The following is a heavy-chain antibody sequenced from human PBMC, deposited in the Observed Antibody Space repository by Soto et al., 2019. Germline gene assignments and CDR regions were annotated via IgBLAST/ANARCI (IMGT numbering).Heavy chain of an antibody. J-gene: IGHJ4*02. V-gene: IGHV3-7*03. Sequence: EVQLVESGGGLVQPGGYLRLSCAAYGFTFSSYWMTWVRQAPGKGLEWVANIKQSGSETYYVDSVKGRFSISRDDAKNSLYLQMNTLRAEDTAVYYCARGYNIDYWGQGTLVTVSS. D-gene: IGHD5-18*01. CDR1: GFTFSSYW. CDR3: ARGYNIDY. CDR2: IKQSGSET.